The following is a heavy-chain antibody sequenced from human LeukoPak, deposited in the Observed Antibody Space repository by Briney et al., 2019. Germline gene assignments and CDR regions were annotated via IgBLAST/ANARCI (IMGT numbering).Heavy chain of an antibody. Sequence: ASVKVSCKASGYTFTGYYMHWVRQAPGQGLEWMGWINPNSGGTNYAQKFQGRVTMTRDTSISTAYMELSRLRSNDTAVYYCARGELTTVTYHDAFGIWGQGTMVTVSS. CDR1: GYTFTGYY. D-gene: IGHD4-17*01. V-gene: IGHV1-2*02. CDR3: ARGELTTVTYHDAFGI. CDR2: INPNSGGT. J-gene: IGHJ3*02.